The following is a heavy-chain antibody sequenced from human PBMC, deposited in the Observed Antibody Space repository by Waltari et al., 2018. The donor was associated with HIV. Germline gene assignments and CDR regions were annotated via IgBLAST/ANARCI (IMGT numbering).Heavy chain of an antibody. V-gene: IGHV4-59*01. D-gene: IGHD3-3*01. CDR3: ARALFGVGSNWFDP. CDR1: GGSFHSYH. CDR2: IYYTGRT. Sequence: QVQLQELGPGLVKPSETLSLTCSVSGGSFHSYHWSWIRQPPGKGLEWIGYIYYTGRTNCNPSLKSRVTISVDTSKNQFSLRLSSVTAADTAVYYCARALFGVGSNWFDPWGQGTLVTVSS. J-gene: IGHJ5*02.